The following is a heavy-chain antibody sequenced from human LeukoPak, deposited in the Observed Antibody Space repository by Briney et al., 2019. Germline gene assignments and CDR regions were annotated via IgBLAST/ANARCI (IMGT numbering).Heavy chain of an antibody. V-gene: IGHV6-1*01. J-gene: IGHJ3*02. Sequence: SQTLSLTRAISGDSVSSNSAAWNWIRQSPLRGLEWLGRTYYRSKWYNDYAVSVKSRITINPDTSKNQFSLQLNSVTPEDTAVYYCARKMATTEGGAFDIWGQGTMVTVSS. CDR1: GDSVSSNSAA. CDR2: TYYRSKWYN. CDR3: ARKMATTEGGAFDI. D-gene: IGHD5-24*01.